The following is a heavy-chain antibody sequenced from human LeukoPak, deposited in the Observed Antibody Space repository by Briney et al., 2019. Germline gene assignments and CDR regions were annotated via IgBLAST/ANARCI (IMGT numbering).Heavy chain of an antibody. CDR2: IYHSGST. Sequence: SETLSLTCAVSGYSISSGYYWGWIRQPPGKGLEWIGSIYHSGSTYYNPSLMSRVTISVDTSKNQFSLKLSSVTAADTAVYYCARHHLWFGEFQDAFDIWGQGTMVTVSS. CDR3: ARHHLWFGEFQDAFDI. V-gene: IGHV4-38-2*01. CDR1: GYSISSGYY. J-gene: IGHJ3*02. D-gene: IGHD3-10*01.